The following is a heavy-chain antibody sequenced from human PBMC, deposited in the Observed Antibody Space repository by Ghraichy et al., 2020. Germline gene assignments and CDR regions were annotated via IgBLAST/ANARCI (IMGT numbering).Heavy chain of an antibody. CDR1: GYTFTGYY. CDR2: INPNSGGT. D-gene: IGHD3-10*01. CDR3: ARDFGLTMVRGVIIVGLDY. Sequence: ASVKVSCKASGYTFTGYYMHWVRQAPGQGLEWMGWINPNSGGTNYAQKFQGRVTMTRDTSISTAYMELSRLRSDDTAVYYCARDFGLTMVRGVIIVGLDYWGQGTLVTVSS. J-gene: IGHJ4*02. V-gene: IGHV1-2*02.